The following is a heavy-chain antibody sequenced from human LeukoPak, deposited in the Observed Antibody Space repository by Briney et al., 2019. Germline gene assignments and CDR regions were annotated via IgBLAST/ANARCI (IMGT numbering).Heavy chain of an antibody. Sequence: SETLSLTCTVSGGSISGYYWSWIRQPPGKGLEWIGYIYSSGRPNFNPSLQSRVTISVDTSKNQFSLSLSSVTAADTAVYYCASAYYYDSSGYWIDYWGQGTLVTVSS. J-gene: IGHJ4*02. D-gene: IGHD3-22*01. CDR2: IYSSGRP. V-gene: IGHV4-59*01. CDR3: ASAYYYDSSGYWIDY. CDR1: GGSISGYY.